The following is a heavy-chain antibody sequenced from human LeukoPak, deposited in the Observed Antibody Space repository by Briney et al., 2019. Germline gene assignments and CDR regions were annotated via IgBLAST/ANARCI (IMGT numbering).Heavy chain of an antibody. J-gene: IGHJ4*02. CDR3: ARLGVRDHFDY. V-gene: IGHV4-59*08. CDR1: GGSISSYY. D-gene: IGHD2-21*01. CDR2: IYYSGST. Sequence: SETLSLTCTVSGGSISSYYWSWIRQPPGKGLEWIGYIYYSGSTNYNPSLKSRVTISVDKSKNQFSLKLSSVTAADTAVYYCARLGVRDHFDYWGQGTLVTVSS.